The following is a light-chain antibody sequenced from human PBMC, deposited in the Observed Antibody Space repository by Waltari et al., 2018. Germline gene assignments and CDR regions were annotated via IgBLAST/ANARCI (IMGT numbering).Light chain of an antibody. Sequence: QSALTQPASVSGSPVQSITISCTGTSSDVGGYNYVSWYQQYPGQAPKLVIHDVSSRPSGTSDRFSGSKSGNTASLIISGLQADDEADYYCSSYTASRLYVFGTGTKVTVL. CDR1: SSDVGGYNY. V-gene: IGLV2-14*03. CDR3: SSYTASRLYV. CDR2: DVS. J-gene: IGLJ1*01.